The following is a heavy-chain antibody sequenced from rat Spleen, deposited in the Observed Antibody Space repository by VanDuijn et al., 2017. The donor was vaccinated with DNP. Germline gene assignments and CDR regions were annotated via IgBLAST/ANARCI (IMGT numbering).Heavy chain of an antibody. CDR3: ARRAAVMDA. Sequence: EVQLVESGGGLVQPGRSLKLSCAASGFTFSDYYMAWVRQAPKKGLEWVASISYEGSSTYYGDSVKGRFTISRDNAKSTLYLQMNSLRSEDTATYYCARRAAVMDAWGQGTSVTVSS. J-gene: IGHJ4*01. D-gene: IGHD1-2*01. CDR1: GFTFSDYY. CDR2: ISYEGSST. V-gene: IGHV5-22*01.